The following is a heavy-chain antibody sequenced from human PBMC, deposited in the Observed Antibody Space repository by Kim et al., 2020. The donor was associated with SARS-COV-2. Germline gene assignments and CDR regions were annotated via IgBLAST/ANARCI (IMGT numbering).Heavy chain of an antibody. D-gene: IGHD6-13*01. CDR3: AGGLIVYTSSWYDLEAMWFDP. V-gene: IGHV4-34*01. CDR1: GGSFSGYY. J-gene: IGHJ5*02. Sequence: SETLSLTCAVYGGSFSGYYWSWIRQPPGKGLEWIGEINHSGSTNYNPSLKSRVTISVDTSKNQFSLKLSSVTAADTAVYYCAGGLIVYTSSWYDLEAMWFDPWGQGTLVTVSS. CDR2: INHSGST.